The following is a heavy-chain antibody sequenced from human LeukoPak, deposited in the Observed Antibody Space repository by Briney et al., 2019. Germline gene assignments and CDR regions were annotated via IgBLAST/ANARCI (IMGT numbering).Heavy chain of an antibody. J-gene: IGHJ4*02. Sequence: GGSLRLSCAASGFTFSSYPMHWVRQAPGKGLEWVAVISYDGSEKHYADPVKGRFTISRDNSKNTLYLQMNSLRAEDTAVYYCARDLDSTREDYYDNSGYYYWGQGTLATVSS. V-gene: IGHV3-30-3*01. D-gene: IGHD3-22*01. CDR1: GFTFSSYP. CDR2: ISYDGSEK. CDR3: ARDLDSTREDYYDNSGYYY.